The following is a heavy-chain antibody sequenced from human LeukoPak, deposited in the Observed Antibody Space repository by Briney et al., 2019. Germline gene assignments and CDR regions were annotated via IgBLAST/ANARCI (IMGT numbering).Heavy chain of an antibody. V-gene: IGHV4-39*01. CDR3: ARRDNRHFGDWFDT. D-gene: IGHD3-16*01. Sequence: SETLSLTCTVSGGSISNSAYYWVWIRQSPEKGLEWVGNIYNNGDTYYNPSLDSRVTIAADTSKNQVSLKVTSVSAADSAVYFCARRDNRHFGDWFDTWGQGTLVTVSS. CDR1: GGSISNSAYY. J-gene: IGHJ5*02. CDR2: IYNNGDT.